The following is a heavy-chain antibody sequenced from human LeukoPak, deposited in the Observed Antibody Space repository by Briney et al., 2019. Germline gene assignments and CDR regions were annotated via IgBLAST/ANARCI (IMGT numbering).Heavy chain of an antibody. V-gene: IGHV3-30*02. CDR3: AKEVGTEVVVAIDY. Sequence: PGGSLRLSCAASGFTFSIYGMHWVRQAPGKGLEWVAFIRYDGSNKYYADSVKGRFTISRDNSKNTLFLQMNSLRAEDTAVYYCAKEVGTEVVVAIDYWGQGTLVTVSS. CDR2: IRYDGSNK. D-gene: IGHD2-15*01. CDR1: GFTFSIYG. J-gene: IGHJ4*02.